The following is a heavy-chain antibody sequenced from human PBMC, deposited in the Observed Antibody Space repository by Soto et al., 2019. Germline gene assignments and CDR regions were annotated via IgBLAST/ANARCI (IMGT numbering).Heavy chain of an antibody. V-gene: IGHV4-61*08. CDR2: ISNSGST. D-gene: IGHD5-12*01. CDR3: AKDERSVATTNVPYFDY. Sequence: SETLSLTCSVSGGSVSSGVYYWSWIRQPPGKGLELIGYISNSGSTNYNPSLTSRVAISLDRSRNQFSLKLTSVTAADTAVYYCAKDERSVATTNVPYFDYWGQGTLVTVSS. CDR1: GGSVSSGVYY. J-gene: IGHJ4*02.